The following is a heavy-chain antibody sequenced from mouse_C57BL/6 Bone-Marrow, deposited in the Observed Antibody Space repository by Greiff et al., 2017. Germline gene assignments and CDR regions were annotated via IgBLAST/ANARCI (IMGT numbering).Heavy chain of an antibody. D-gene: IGHD2-4*01. CDR3: GRNYDYDVGVYVDY. CDR2: FHPYNDDT. CDR1: GYTFTTYP. Sequence: QVQLQQSGAELVKPGASVKMSCKASGYTFTTYPIEWMKQNHGKSLEWIGNFHPYNDDTKYNEKFKGKATLTVEKSSSTVYLELSRLASDDSAVYYYGRNYDYDVGVYVDYWGRGTTLTVSS. J-gene: IGHJ2*01. V-gene: IGHV1-47*01.